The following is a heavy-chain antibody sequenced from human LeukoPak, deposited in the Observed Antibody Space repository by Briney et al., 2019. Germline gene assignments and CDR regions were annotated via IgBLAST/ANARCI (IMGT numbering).Heavy chain of an antibody. CDR2: IYYSGST. V-gene: IGHV4-59*08. D-gene: IGHD3-10*01. CDR1: GGSISSYF. J-gene: IGHJ4*02. Sequence: SETLSLTCTVSGGSISSYFWSWIRQPPGKGLEWIGYIYYSGSTNYNPSLKSRVTMSVDTSKNQFSLKLSSVTAADTAVYYCARGYFDYYGSGSYYNLIDYWGQGILVTVSS. CDR3: ARGYFDYYGSGSYYNLIDY.